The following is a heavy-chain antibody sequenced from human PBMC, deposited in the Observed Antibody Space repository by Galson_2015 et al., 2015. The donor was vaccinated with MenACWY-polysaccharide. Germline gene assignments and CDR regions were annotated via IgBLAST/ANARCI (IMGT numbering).Heavy chain of an antibody. CDR3: ARVRYSTGKYQFDY. CDR1: GFTFSNYA. V-gene: IGHV3-23*01. Sequence: SLRFSCAASGFTFSNYAMSWVRQAPGKGLEWVSTIGGSGSNTHYADSVKGRFTISRDNSKNTLSLQMNSLRAEDTAVYYCARVRYSTGKYQFDYWGQGTLAAVSS. J-gene: IGHJ4*02. CDR2: IGGSGSNT. D-gene: IGHD2-2*01.